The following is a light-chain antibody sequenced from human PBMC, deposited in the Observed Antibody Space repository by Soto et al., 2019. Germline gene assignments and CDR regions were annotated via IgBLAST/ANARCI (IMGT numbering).Light chain of an antibody. CDR3: SSYTSSSTYV. V-gene: IGLV2-14*01. Sequence: QSALTQPPSVSGSPGQSITISCTGTSSDLGGYNCVSWYQQHPGKVPKVMIYEVTNRPSGVSNRFSGSKSGSTASLTISGLQADDEADYYCSSYTSSSTYVFGTGTKVTVL. J-gene: IGLJ1*01. CDR1: SSDLGGYNC. CDR2: EVT.